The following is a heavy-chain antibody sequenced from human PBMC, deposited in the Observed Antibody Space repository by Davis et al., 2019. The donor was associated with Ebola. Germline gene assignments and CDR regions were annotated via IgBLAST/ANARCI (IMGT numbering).Heavy chain of an antibody. V-gene: IGHV4-59*08. CDR1: GGSISSYY. J-gene: IGHJ4*02. CDR2: IYSSGST. Sequence: SETLSLTCTVSGGSISSYYWSWXXXPPRXVXPXXWYIYSSGSTHYNPSLKSRVTISVDTSKNQFSLKLSSVTAADTAVYYCARTILWFGEDPIYYFDYWGQGTLVTVSS. CDR3: ARTILWFGEDPIYYFDY. D-gene: IGHD3-10*01.